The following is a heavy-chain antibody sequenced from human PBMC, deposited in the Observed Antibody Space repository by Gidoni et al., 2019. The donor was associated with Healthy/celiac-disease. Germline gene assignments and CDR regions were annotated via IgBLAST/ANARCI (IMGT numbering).Heavy chain of an antibody. CDR1: GGTFSSYT. CDR2: IIPILGIA. V-gene: IGHV1-69*02. D-gene: IGHD1-26*01. J-gene: IGHJ3*02. CDR3: ASGKNSGSGRRDGRFNAFDI. Sequence: EVKKPGSSVKVSCKASGGTFSSYTISWVRQAPGQGLEWMGRIIPILGIANYAQKFQGRVTITADKSTSTAYMELSSLRSEDTAVYYCASGKNSGSGRRDGRFNAFDIWGQGTMVTVSS.